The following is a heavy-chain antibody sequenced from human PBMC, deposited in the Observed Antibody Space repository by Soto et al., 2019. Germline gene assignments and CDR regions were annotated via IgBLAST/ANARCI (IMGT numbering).Heavy chain of an antibody. CDR1: GFTFSSFS. V-gene: IGHV3-21*01. CDR2: ISSSSAYI. CDR3: ARGSGLGATRGY. Sequence: EVQLVESGGGLVKPGGSLRLSCAASGFTFSSFSLNWVRQAPGKGLDWVSSISSSSAYIYSADSVKGRFTISRDNAKNSLYLQMSSLRAEDTAVYYCARGSGLGATRGYWGQGTLVTVSS. J-gene: IGHJ4*02. D-gene: IGHD1-26*01.